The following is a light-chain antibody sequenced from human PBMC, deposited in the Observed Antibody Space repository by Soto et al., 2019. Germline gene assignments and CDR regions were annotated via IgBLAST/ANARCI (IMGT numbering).Light chain of an antibody. CDR3: SSYKTSSTYV. CDR2: NVN. Sequence: QSVLIQPPSVSGSPGQSVTISCTGTSSDVGGYDYVSWYQQHPGTAPKPILCNVNNRPSGVSDHFSGSKSGNTASLTISGLQTEDEADYYCSSYKTSSTYVFGTGTKVTVL. V-gene: IGLV2-14*01. CDR1: SSDVGGYDY. J-gene: IGLJ1*01.